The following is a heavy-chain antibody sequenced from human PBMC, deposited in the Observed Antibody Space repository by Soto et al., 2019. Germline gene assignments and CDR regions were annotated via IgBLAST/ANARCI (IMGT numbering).Heavy chain of an antibody. D-gene: IGHD3-22*01. V-gene: IGHV3-7*01. CDR1: GFTFSSYW. CDR3: ARDLITMIVVENDAFDI. CDR2: IKQDGSEK. J-gene: IGHJ3*02. Sequence: GGSLRLSCAASGFTFSSYWMIWVRQAPGKGLEWVANIKQDGSEKYYVDSVKGRFTIPRDNAKNSLYLQMNSLRAEDTAVYYCARDLITMIVVENDAFDIWGQGTMVTVSS.